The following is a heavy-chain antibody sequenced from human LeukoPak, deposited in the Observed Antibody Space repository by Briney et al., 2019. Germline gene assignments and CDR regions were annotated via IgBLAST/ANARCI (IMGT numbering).Heavy chain of an antibody. CDR3: AGDPSSWKGYFDY. CDR1: GFTFSSYW. Sequence: GGSLRLSCEASGFTFSSYWMHWVRQAPGKGLVWVSRIGSDGSSTSYADSVKGRFTISRDNARNTLYLQMNSLRAEDTAVYYCAGDPSSWKGYFDYWGQGTLVTVSS. CDR2: IGSDGSST. D-gene: IGHD6-13*01. V-gene: IGHV3-74*01. J-gene: IGHJ4*02.